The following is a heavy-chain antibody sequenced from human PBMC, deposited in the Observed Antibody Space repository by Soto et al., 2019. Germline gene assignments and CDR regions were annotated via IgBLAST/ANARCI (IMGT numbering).Heavy chain of an antibody. Sequence: EVQLLESGGGLVQSGGSLRLSCAASGFTFISYAMSWVRQAPGKGLEWVSAISGSGGSTYYADSVQGRFTISRDNSTNTLYLQMNSLRAEDTAVYYCAKDLYYYDSSGFSDYWGQGTLVTVSA. CDR1: GFTFISYA. V-gene: IGHV3-23*01. J-gene: IGHJ4*02. D-gene: IGHD3-22*01. CDR2: ISGSGGST. CDR3: AKDLYYYDSSGFSDY.